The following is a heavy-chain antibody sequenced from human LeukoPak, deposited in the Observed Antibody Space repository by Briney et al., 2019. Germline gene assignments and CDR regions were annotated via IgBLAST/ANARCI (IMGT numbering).Heavy chain of an antibody. CDR1: GYRFTSYW. V-gene: IGHV5-51*01. CDR2: IFFGDSDT. Sequence: GVSLKISSKGSGYRFTSYWIGWARSMPGKGLEWMGIIFFGDSDTRYSPSFQCKATISGAESNTTAYLLWRRLHASPTPLLSFARLQSGGGIDMWGGGTGVSVSS. CDR3: ARLQSGGGIDM. D-gene: IGHD2-15*01. J-gene: IGHJ3*02.